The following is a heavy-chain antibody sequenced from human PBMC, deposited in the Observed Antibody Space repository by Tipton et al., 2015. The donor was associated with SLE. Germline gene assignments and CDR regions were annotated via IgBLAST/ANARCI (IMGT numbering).Heavy chain of an antibody. CDR3: ARQTNYMDV. J-gene: IGHJ6*03. CDR2: ISSSSNYI. CDR1: GYSISSGYY. V-gene: IGHV3-11*06. Sequence: LSLTCAVSGYSISSGYYWGWIRQPPGKGLEWVSSISSSSNYIYYPDSVKGRFTISRDNAKNSLYLQMNTLRAEDTAVYYCARQTNYMDVWGKGTTVTVSS.